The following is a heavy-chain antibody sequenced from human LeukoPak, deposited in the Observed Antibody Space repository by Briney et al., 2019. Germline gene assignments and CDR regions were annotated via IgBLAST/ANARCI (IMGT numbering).Heavy chain of an antibody. D-gene: IGHD4-23*01. CDR3: AQNDYGGNSVDY. V-gene: IGHV1-69*04. Sequence: SVKVSCMASGGTFSSYAISWVRQAPGQGLEWMGRIIPILGIANYAQKFQGRVTITADKSTSTAYMELSSLRSEDTAVYYCAQNDYGGNSVDYWGQGTLVTVSS. CDR1: GGTFSSYA. J-gene: IGHJ4*02. CDR2: IIPILGIA.